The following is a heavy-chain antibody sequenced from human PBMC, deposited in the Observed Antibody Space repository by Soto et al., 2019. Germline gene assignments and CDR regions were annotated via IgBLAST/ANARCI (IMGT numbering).Heavy chain of an antibody. CDR1: GGSISSSSYY. D-gene: IGHD3-10*01. CDR3: ARHEVYYGSGRGGDFDY. V-gene: IGHV4-39*01. J-gene: IGHJ4*02. Sequence: QLQLQESGPGLVKPSETLSLTCTVSGGSISSSSYYWGWIRQPPGKGLEWIGSIYYSGSTYYNPYLKSLVRLSADTSKNQFSLKLSSVTAADTAVYYCARHEVYYGSGRGGDFDYWGQGTLVTVSS. CDR2: IYYSGST.